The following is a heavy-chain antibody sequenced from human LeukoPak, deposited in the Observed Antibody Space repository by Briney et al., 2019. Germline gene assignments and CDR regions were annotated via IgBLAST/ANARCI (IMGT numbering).Heavy chain of an antibody. CDR3: ARFPGRGDYDILTGYYLHDY. V-gene: IGHV7-4-1*02. D-gene: IGHD3-9*01. Sequence: ASVKVSCKASGYTFTSYAMNWVRQAPGQGLEWMGWINTNTGNPTYAQGFTGRFVFSLDTSVSTAYLQISSLKAEDTAVYYCARFPGRGDYDILTGYYLHDYWGQGTLVTVSS. J-gene: IGHJ4*02. CDR2: INTNTGNP. CDR1: GYTFTSYA.